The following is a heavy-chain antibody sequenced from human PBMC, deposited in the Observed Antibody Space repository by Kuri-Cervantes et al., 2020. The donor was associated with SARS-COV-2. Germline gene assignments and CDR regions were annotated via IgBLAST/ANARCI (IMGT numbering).Heavy chain of an antibody. Sequence: SETLSLTCTVSGGSVSSGSYYWSWIRQPPGKGLEWIGYIYYSGSTNYNPSLKSRVTISVDTSKNQFSLKLSSVTAADTAVYYCAREGNDYGDYYDYWGQGTLVTVSS. CDR1: GGSVSSGSYY. CDR3: AREGNDYGDYYDY. CDR2: IYYSGST. D-gene: IGHD4-17*01. J-gene: IGHJ4*02. V-gene: IGHV4-61*01.